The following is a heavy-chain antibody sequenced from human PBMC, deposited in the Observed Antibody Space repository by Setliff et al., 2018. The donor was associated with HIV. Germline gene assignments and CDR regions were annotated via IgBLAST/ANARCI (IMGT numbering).Heavy chain of an antibody. CDR1: GDSVRSSRYY. CDR2: FDSSGGT. J-gene: IGHJ5*02. D-gene: IGHD6-13*01. Sequence: SETLSLTCTVSGDSVRSSRYYWSWIRQPAGMGLEWIGRFDSSGGTDYNPSLKSRVTISKDTSKNQLSLKLESMTAADTAIYYCARESLAVGTRWFDPWGQGTLVTVSS. V-gene: IGHV4-61*10. CDR3: ARESLAVGTRWFDP.